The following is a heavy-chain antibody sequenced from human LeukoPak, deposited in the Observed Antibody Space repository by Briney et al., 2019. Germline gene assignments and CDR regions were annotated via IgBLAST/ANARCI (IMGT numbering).Heavy chain of an antibody. D-gene: IGHD6-6*01. J-gene: IGHJ4*02. V-gene: IGHV3-21*01. CDR3: AREEYSSQVYDY. Sequence: GGSPRLSCAASGFTFSSYSMNWVRQAPGKGLEWVSSISSSSSYIYYADSVKGRFTISRDNAKNSLYLQMNSLRAEDTAVYYCAREEYSSQVYDYWGQGTLVTASS. CDR1: GFTFSSYS. CDR2: ISSSSSYI.